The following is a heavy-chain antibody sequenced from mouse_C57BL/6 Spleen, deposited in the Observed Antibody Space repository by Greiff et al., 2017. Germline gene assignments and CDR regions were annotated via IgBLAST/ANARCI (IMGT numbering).Heavy chain of an antibody. D-gene: IGHD4-1*01. CDR1: GFTFSSYA. CDR3: ARDRTGYYAMDY. V-gene: IGHV5-4*01. J-gene: IGHJ4*01. CDR2: ISDGGSYT. Sequence: EVQLVESGGGLVKPGGSLKLSCAASGFTFSSYAMSWVRQTPEKRLEWVATISDGGSYTYYPDNVKGRFTLSRDNAKNNLYLQMSHLKSEDTAMYYCARDRTGYYAMDYWGQGTSVTVSS.